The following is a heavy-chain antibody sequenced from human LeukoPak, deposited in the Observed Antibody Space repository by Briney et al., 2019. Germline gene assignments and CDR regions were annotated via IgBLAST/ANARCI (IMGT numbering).Heavy chain of an antibody. J-gene: IGHJ6*03. CDR2: IYTTGST. CDR1: GGSLSSYS. D-gene: IGHD3-3*01. CDR3: ARSGASSYFYYYMDV. V-gene: IGHV4-4*07. Sequence: SETLSLTRTVSGGSLSSYSWSWIRQPAGKGLEWIGRIYTTGSTNYNPSLKSRVTMSVDTSKNQFSLKLSSVTAADTAVYYCARSGASSYFYYYMDVWGKGTTVTVSS.